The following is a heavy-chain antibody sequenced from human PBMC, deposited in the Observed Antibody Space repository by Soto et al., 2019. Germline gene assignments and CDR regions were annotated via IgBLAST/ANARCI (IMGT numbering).Heavy chain of an antibody. Sequence: SETLFLTCTVSGDSVSSGASHWTWIRQSPGKGLEWIGYISHNATADCNPSLKSRVSVSVDTSKNQFSLKLTSATTEDTAVYYCARARDSSGYFVGYLYGMDVWGQGTTVTVSS. CDR3: ARARDSSGYFVGYLYGMDV. V-gene: IGHV4-61*08. CDR1: GDSVSSGASH. D-gene: IGHD3-22*01. CDR2: ISHNATA. J-gene: IGHJ6*02.